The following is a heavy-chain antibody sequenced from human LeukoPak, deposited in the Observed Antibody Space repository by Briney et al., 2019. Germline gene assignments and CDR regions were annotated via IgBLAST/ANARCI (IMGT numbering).Heavy chain of an antibody. D-gene: IGHD3-16*01. J-gene: IGHJ4*02. Sequence: VASVKVSCKASGFTFTSSAVQWVRLARGQRLEWIGWIVVGSGNTNYAQKFQERVTITRDMSTSTAYMELSSLRSEDTAVYYCAREGGEQPVDYWGQGTLVTVSS. CDR3: AREGGEQPVDY. V-gene: IGHV1-58*01. CDR2: IVVGSGNT. CDR1: GFTFTSSA.